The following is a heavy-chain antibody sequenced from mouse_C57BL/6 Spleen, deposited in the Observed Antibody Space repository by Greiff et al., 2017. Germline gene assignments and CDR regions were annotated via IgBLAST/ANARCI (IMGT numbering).Heavy chain of an antibody. CDR1: GYTFTSYW. CDR3: ARDGTYGNYLLFDC. Sequence: VQLQESGAELAKPGASVKLSCKASGYTFTSYWMHWVKQRPGQGLEWIGYINPSSGYTKYNQKFKDKATLTADKSPSTAYMQLSSLTYEDSAVYYCARDGTYGNYLLFDCWGQGTTLTVSS. V-gene: IGHV1-7*01. J-gene: IGHJ2*01. CDR2: INPSSGYT. D-gene: IGHD2-1*01.